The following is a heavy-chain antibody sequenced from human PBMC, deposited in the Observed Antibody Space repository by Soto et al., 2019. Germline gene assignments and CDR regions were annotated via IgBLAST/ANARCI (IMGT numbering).Heavy chain of an antibody. J-gene: IGHJ4*02. CDR2: ISYDGSNQ. CDR1: GFTFSDFE. Sequence: QVQLVESGGGVVQPGRSLRLSCSASGFTFSDFEMYWVRQAPGKGLDWVSFISYDGSNQYYAGSVKGRFTVSRDNSKNTLFLRMNSLRPDDTAVYFCARRTGTAPRFDYWGQGTLVTVSS. CDR3: ARRTGTAPRFDY. D-gene: IGHD1-7*01. V-gene: IGHV3-30-3*01.